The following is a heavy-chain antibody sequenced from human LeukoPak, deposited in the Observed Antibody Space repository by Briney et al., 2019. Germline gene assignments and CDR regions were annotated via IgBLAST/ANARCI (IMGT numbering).Heavy chain of an antibody. D-gene: IGHD3-22*01. CDR1: GGSISSYY. CDR3: ARNLPYYYDSTNLDY. J-gene: IGHJ4*02. V-gene: IGHV4-59*08. Sequence: SETLSLTCTVSGGSISSYYWSWIRQPPGKGLEWIGYIYYSGSTNYNPSLKSRVTISVDTSKNQFSLKLSSVTAADTAVYYCARNLPYYYDSTNLDYWGQGTLVTVSS. CDR2: IYYSGST.